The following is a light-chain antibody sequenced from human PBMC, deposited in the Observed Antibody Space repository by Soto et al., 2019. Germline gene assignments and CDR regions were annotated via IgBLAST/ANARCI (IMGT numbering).Light chain of an antibody. CDR3: AAWDDSLNACV. V-gene: IGLV1-44*01. J-gene: IGLJ1*01. CDR2: NNH. Sequence: QSVLTQAPSASGTPGQRVTNSCSGSSSNIGSKTVNWYQQLPGMAPKLLIFNNHQRPSGVPDRFSGSKSGTSASLAISGLQSEDEADYYCAAWDDSLNACVFGTGTKVTVL. CDR1: SSNIGSKT.